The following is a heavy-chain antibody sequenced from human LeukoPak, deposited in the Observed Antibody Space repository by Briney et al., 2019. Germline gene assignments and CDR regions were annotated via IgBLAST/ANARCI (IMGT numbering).Heavy chain of an antibody. CDR1: GYTFSKYW. CDR3: VRRNGNSDVDY. CDR2: IYPGDSDT. J-gene: IGHJ4*02. Sequence: GESLKISCKGSGYTFSKYWIAWVRQMPGKGLEWMGIIYPGDSDTRYSPSFQGQVTISVDRSLNTAYLQWNSLRAADTATYYCVRRNGNSDVDYWGQGTLVTVSS. D-gene: IGHD4-23*01. V-gene: IGHV5-51*01.